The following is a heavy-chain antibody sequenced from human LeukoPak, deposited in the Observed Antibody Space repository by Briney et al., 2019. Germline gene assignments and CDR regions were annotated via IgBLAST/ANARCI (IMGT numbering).Heavy chain of an antibody. CDR2: ISAYNGNT. Sequence: GASVKVSCKASGYTFTSYGISWVRQAPGQGLEWMGWISAYNGNTNYAQKLQGRVTMTTDTSTSTAYMELMSLRSDDTAVYYCARDGIAAAGTSLGYNKGTRNAFDIWGQGTMVTVSS. V-gene: IGHV1-18*01. CDR1: GYTFTSYG. D-gene: IGHD6-13*01. J-gene: IGHJ3*02. CDR3: ARDGIAAAGTSLGYNKGTRNAFDI.